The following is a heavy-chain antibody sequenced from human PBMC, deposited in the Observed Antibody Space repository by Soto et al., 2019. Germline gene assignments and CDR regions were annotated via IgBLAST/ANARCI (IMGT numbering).Heavy chain of an antibody. CDR2: INHSGST. Sequence: SETLSLTCAVYGGSFSGYYWSWIRQPPGKGLEWIGEINHSGSTNYNPSLKSRVTISVDTSKNQFSLKLSSVTAADTAVYYCARQGGEYNTMSYYWGQGTLVTVSS. CDR1: GGSFSGYY. V-gene: IGHV4-34*01. CDR3: ARQGGEYNTMSYY. J-gene: IGHJ4*02. D-gene: IGHD3-10*01.